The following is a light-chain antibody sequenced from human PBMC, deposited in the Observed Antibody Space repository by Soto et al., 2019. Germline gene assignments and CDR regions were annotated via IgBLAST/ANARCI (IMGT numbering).Light chain of an antibody. CDR2: SNN. V-gene: IGLV1-44*01. Sequence: QSVLTQPPSASGTPGQRVTISCSGRSSNIGTNTVHWYQQLPGTAPKVLIYSNNQRPSGVPDRFSGSKSGTSASLAISGLQSEDEADYYCAAWDESLAAEAFGPGTKVTVL. J-gene: IGLJ1*01. CDR1: SSNIGTNT. CDR3: AAWDESLAAEA.